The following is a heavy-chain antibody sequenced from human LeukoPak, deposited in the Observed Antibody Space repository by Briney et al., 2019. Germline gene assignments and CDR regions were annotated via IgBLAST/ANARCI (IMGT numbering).Heavy chain of an antibody. Sequence: PSETLSLTCTVSGGPIITYYWSWIRQSPGKGLEWIGYIYYSGSPNYNPSLKSRVTISVDTSKNQFSLKLSSVTAADTAVYYCARDPGVAASYFDYWGQGTLVTVSS. CDR2: IYYSGSP. J-gene: IGHJ4*02. D-gene: IGHD6-19*01. CDR3: ARDPGVAASYFDY. V-gene: IGHV4-59*01. CDR1: GGPIITYY.